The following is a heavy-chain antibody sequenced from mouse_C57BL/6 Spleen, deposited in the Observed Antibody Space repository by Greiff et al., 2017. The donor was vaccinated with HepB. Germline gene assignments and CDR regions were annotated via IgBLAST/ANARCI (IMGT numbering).Heavy chain of an antibody. V-gene: IGHV1-62-2*01. CDR1: GYTFTEYT. J-gene: IGHJ2*01. CDR3: ARHEEIYYYGSSYGYFDY. D-gene: IGHD1-1*01. CDR2: FYPGSGSI. Sequence: VKLQQSGAELVKPGASVKLSCKASGYTFTEYTIHWVKQRSGQGLEWIGWFYPGSGSIKYNEKFKDKATLTADKSSSTVYMELSRLTSEDSAVYFCARHEEIYYYGSSYGYFDYWGQGTTLTVSS.